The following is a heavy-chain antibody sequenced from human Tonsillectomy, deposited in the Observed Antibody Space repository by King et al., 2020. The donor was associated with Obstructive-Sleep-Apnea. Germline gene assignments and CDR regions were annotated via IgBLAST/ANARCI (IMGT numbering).Heavy chain of an antibody. CDR2: INHSGST. CDR3: ARLSRDWYFDL. D-gene: IGHD2/OR15-2a*01. J-gene: IGHJ2*01. V-gene: IGHV4-34*01. Sequence: VQLQQWGAGLLKPSETLSLTCAVYGGSFSGYYWTWIRQPPGKGLEWIGEINHSGSTIYNPSLKSQVTISVDTSKNQFSLKLSSVTAADTAVYYCARLSRDWYFDLWGRGTLVTVSS. CDR1: GGSFSGYY.